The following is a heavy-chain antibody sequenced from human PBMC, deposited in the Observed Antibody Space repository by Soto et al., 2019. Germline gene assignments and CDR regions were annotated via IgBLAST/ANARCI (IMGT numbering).Heavy chain of an antibody. CDR2: IYRSGNA. Sequence: PSETLSLTCTVSGGSISSGGYYWSWIRQHPGKGLEWIGYIYRSGNAYYNPSLKSRVAISVDTSKNQFSLKVSSVTVADTAVYYCARKNDSSSGSPDFWGQGTLVTVSS. J-gene: IGHJ4*02. CDR3: ARKNDSSSGSPDF. V-gene: IGHV4-31*03. CDR1: GGSISSGGYY. D-gene: IGHD3-3*01.